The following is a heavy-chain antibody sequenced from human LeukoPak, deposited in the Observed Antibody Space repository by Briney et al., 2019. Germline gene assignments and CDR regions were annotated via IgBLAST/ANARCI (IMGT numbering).Heavy chain of an antibody. CDR1: GGSFSGYY. Sequence: SETLSLTCGVYGGSFSGYYWNWVRQSPGKGLEWIGEINHSGSTNYNPSLKSRVTMSVDTSQKQFSLRLTSVRAADTAVYYCARGRYLTTLGGAAAGFLDYWGQGTVVTVSS. CDR2: INHSGST. J-gene: IGHJ4*02. V-gene: IGHV4-34*01. D-gene: IGHD6-13*01. CDR3: ARGRYLTTLGGAAAGFLDY.